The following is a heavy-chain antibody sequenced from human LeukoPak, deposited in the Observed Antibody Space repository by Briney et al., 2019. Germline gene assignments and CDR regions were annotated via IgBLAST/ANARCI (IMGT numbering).Heavy chain of an antibody. Sequence: GGSLRLACAASGFTFSSYEMNWVRQAPGKGLEWISYISSSGSTIYYADSVKGRFTISRDNAKNSLYLQMNSLRAEDTAVYYCARADSSGWGSLDYWGQGTLVTVSS. V-gene: IGHV3-48*03. J-gene: IGHJ4*02. CDR2: ISSSGSTI. CDR3: ARADSSGWGSLDY. D-gene: IGHD6-19*01. CDR1: GFTFSSYE.